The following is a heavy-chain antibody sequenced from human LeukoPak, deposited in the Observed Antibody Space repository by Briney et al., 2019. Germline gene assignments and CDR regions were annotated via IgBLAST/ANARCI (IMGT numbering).Heavy chain of an antibody. CDR3: ASSRFDWLPYFEY. CDR2: IYYSGST. D-gene: IGHD3-9*01. V-gene: IGHV4-31*03. CDR1: GGSISSGGYY. Sequence: SQTLSLTCTVSGGSISSGGYYWSWIRQHPGKGLEWIGYIYYSGSTYYNPSLKSRVTISVDTSKNQFSLKLSSVTAADTAVYYCASSRFDWLPYFEYWGQGTLVTVSS. J-gene: IGHJ4*02.